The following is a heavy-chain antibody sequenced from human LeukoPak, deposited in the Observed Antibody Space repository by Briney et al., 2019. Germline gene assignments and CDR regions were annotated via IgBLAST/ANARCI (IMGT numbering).Heavy chain of an antibody. V-gene: IGHV3-53*01. CDR1: EFSFGSNY. J-gene: IGHJ4*02. CDR2: IYSGGST. CDR3: AKDGAWLRFDD. D-gene: IGHD5-12*01. Sequence: PGGSLRLSCAASEFSFGSNYMTWVRQAPGKGLEWVSLIYSGGSTYYADSVKGRFTISRDNSKNTVYLQMNNVRAEDTAVYYCAKDGAWLRFDDWGQGTLVTVSS.